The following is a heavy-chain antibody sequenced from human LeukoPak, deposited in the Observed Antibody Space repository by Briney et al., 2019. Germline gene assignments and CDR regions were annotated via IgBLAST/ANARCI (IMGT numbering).Heavy chain of an antibody. CDR2: IYYSGST. J-gene: IGHJ4*02. D-gene: IGHD5-18*01. CDR1: GGSINSYY. CDR3: ARGGRYSYGQIGY. Sequence: PSETLSLTCTVSGGSINSYYWSWIRQPAGKGLEWIGRIYYSGSTYYNPSLKSRVTISVDTSKNQFSLKLSSVTAADTAVYYCARGGRYSYGQIGYWGRGTLVTVSS. V-gene: IGHV4-4*07.